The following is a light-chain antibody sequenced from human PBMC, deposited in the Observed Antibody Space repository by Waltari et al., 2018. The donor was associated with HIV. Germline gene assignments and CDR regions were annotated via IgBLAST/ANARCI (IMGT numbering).Light chain of an antibody. CDR3: AAWDDSLGGLWV. J-gene: IGLJ3*02. CDR1: NSNIGSHY. Sequence: QSVLTQPPSASGTPGQRVTISCSGNNSNIGSHYVYWYQHLPGTAPKLLIYRHDQRPSGVPDRFSASKSGTSASLAISGLRSEDEADYHCAAWDDSLGGLWVFGGGTKLTVL. CDR2: RHD. V-gene: IGLV1-47*01.